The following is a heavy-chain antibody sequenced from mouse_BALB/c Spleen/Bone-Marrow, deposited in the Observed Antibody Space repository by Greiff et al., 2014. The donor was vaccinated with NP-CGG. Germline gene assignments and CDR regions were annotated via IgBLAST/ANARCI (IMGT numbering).Heavy chain of an antibody. D-gene: IGHD2-14*01. J-gene: IGHJ4*01. CDR2: ISGHYGDA. CDR1: GYTFTDYA. V-gene: IGHV1S137*01. CDR3: ARSGKVRNAMDY. Sequence: QVQLQQSGAELVRPGVSVKISCKGSGYTFTDYAIHWVKQSHAKSLEWIGLISGHYGDAIYNQKFKGKATMTVDKSSSTAYMDLARLTSEDSAIYYCARSGKVRNAMDYWGQGTSVTVSS.